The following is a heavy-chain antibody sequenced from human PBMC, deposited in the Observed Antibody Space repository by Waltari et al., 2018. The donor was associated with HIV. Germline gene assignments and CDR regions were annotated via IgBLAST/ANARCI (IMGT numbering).Heavy chain of an antibody. CDR1: GGTFSSYA. CDR2: IIPILGIA. V-gene: IGHV1-69*04. Sequence: QVQLVQSGAEVKKPGSSVKVSCKASGGTFSSYAISWVRQAPGQGLEWMGRIIPILGIANYAQKFQGRVTITADKSTSTAYMELSSLRSEDTAVYYCASGAAGPGKNFDYWGQGTLVTVSS. D-gene: IGHD6-13*01. J-gene: IGHJ4*02. CDR3: ASGAAGPGKNFDY.